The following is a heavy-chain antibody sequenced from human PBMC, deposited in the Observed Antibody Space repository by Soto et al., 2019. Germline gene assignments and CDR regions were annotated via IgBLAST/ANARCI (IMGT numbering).Heavy chain of an antibody. D-gene: IGHD1-26*01. CDR2: IKINTDGVTT. CDR1: GFTFSNYV. CDR3: TTATFQRAWVVFDH. V-gene: IGHV3-15*01. Sequence: PGGSLRLSCAASGFTFSNYVMSWVRQAPGKGLEWVGRIKINTDGVTTDYAAPVKDRFTISRDDSKNMWYLQMNSLKTDDTALYSCTTATFQRAWVVFDHWGQGTLVTVSS. J-gene: IGHJ4*02.